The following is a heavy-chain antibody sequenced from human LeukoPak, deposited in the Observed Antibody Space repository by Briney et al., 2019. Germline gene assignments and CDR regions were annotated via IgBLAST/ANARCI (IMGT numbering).Heavy chain of an antibody. CDR3: ARDRSVGVLPAPPFDF. D-gene: IGHD6-6*01. CDR1: GGSISGYY. V-gene: IGHV4-59*12. Sequence: SETLSLTCTVSGGSISGYYWSWIRQPPGKGLEYLGYIYYSGSTNYNPSLKSRVTISVDMSKNQFSLTLTSVTAADTAVYYCARDRSVGVLPAPPFDFWGQGTLVTVSS. J-gene: IGHJ4*02. CDR2: IYYSGST.